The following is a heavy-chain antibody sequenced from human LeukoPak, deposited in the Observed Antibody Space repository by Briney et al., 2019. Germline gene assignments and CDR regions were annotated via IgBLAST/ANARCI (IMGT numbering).Heavy chain of an antibody. V-gene: IGHV6-1*01. CDR2: SYYRSKWFN. CDR1: GDSVSSNSAA. D-gene: IGHD3-10*01. Sequence: SQTLSLTCAIFGDSVSSNSAAWSWIRQSPSRGFEWFGRSYYRSKWFNEYAVSVKSRITINPDTSKNPYSLQLKSLTPDDAAVYYCARCRAQMVAFDYWGQGILVTVSS. J-gene: IGHJ4*02. CDR3: ARCRAQMVAFDY.